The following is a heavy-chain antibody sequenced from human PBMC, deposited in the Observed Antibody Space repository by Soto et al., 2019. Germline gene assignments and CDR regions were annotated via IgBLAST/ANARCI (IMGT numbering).Heavy chain of an antibody. D-gene: IGHD3-10*01. J-gene: IGHJ4*02. CDR3: AKKVNSGSGSQFFDY. V-gene: IGHV3-23*04. CDR1: GFTFSGSA. Sequence: EVQLVESGGGLVQPGGSLKLSCAASGFTFSGSAMHWVRQAPGKGLEWVSGFRSGGDDDTTYYADSVRGRFTISRDNSKNTLFLQMNSLRAEDTAIYYCAKKVNSGSGSQFFDYWGQGTLVTVSS. CDR2: FRSGGDDDTT.